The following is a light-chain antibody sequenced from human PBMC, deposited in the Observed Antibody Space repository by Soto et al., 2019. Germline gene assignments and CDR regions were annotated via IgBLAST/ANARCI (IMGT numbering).Light chain of an antibody. Sequence: EIVLTQSPATLSLSPGERATLSCRTSQSVNSYLAWYQQKPGQAPRLLIYDASNRATGIPARFSGSGSGTDFTLTISSLEPEDFAVYDCQQRTNWPPSFGGGTKVEIK. CDR2: DAS. CDR3: QQRTNWPPS. V-gene: IGKV3-11*01. J-gene: IGKJ4*01. CDR1: QSVNSY.